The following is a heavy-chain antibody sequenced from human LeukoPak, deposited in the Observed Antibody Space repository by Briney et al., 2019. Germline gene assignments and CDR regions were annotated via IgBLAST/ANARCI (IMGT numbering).Heavy chain of an antibody. D-gene: IGHD4-17*01. CDR2: IKSKTDGGTT. Sequence: GGSLRLSCAASGFTFTNAWMTWVRQAPGKGLEWVGRIKSKTDGGTTDYAAPVKGRFTISRDDSKNMLYLQMNSLKTEDTAVCYCTTEGLAAAVTMFRGPPWYYGMDVWGQGTTVTVSS. V-gene: IGHV3-15*01. J-gene: IGHJ6*02. CDR1: GFTFTNAW. CDR3: TTEGLAAAVTMFRGPPWYYGMDV.